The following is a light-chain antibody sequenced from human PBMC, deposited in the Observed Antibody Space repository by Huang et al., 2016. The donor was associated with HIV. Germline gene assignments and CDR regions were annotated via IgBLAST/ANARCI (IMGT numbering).Light chain of an antibody. J-gene: IGKJ1*01. CDR3: QQYNNWPRT. Sequence: EIVMTQSPATLSVSPGERATLSCRASQSVSSNLAWYQQKPGQAPGRLIYNTSTRATGFPARFSGSGSGTEFTLTISSLQSEDFAVYYCQQYNNWPRTFGQGTKVEIK. CDR2: NTS. CDR1: QSVSSN. V-gene: IGKV3-15*01.